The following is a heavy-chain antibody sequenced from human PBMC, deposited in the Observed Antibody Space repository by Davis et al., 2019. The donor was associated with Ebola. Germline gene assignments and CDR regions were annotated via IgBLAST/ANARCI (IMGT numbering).Heavy chain of an antibody. CDR1: GFTFSSYA. J-gene: IGHJ4*02. Sequence: PGGSLRLSCAASGFTFSSYAMHWVRQAPGKGLEWVAVISYDGSNKYYADSVKGRFTISRDNSKNTLYLQMNSLRAEDTAVYYCARVDCGGDCYPRGYFDYWGQGTLVTVSS. CDR2: ISYDGSNK. CDR3: ARVDCGGDCYPRGYFDY. V-gene: IGHV3-30-3*01. D-gene: IGHD2-21*01.